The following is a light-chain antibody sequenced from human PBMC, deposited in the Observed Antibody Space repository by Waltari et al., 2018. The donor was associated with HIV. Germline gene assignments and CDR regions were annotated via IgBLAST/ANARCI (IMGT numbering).Light chain of an antibody. V-gene: IGLV2-23*02. CDR2: DVR. CDR1: TSHLGCHNL. Sequence: QSALTQPASVSGSPGQSITISSTGTTSHLGCHNLVSWYQQHPGKVPKLIIFDVRKRPSGVSNRFTGSKSGNTASLTISGLQAEDEADYYCYSYAGSSTSNWVFGGGTKLTVL. J-gene: IGLJ3*02. CDR3: YSYAGSSTSNWV.